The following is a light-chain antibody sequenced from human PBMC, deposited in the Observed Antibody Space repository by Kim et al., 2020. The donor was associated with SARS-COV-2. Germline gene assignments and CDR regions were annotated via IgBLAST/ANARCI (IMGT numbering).Light chain of an antibody. CDR1: HSISNL. Sequence: SVGDRVTITCRASHSISNLLAWYQQKPGKAPTLLIYDASSLQGGVPSRFSGSGSGTEFTLTISSLQPDDFATYYCQQYSNYSPWTFGQGTKVDIK. CDR2: DAS. J-gene: IGKJ1*01. CDR3: QQYSNYSPWT. V-gene: IGKV1-5*01.